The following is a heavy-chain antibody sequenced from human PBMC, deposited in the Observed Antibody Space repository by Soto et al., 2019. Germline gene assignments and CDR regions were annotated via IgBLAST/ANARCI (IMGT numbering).Heavy chain of an antibody. J-gene: IGHJ5*02. CDR3: ARDAHIRITMVRGGKFVHWFDP. Sequence: GASVKVSCKASGYTFTSYGVSWVRQAPGQGLEWMGGISAYNGTANYAQKFQGRVTMTADESTSTAYMELSSLRSEDTAVYYCARDAHIRITMVRGGKFVHWFDPWGQGTLVTVSS. CDR1: GYTFTSYG. CDR2: ISAYNGTA. V-gene: IGHV1-18*01. D-gene: IGHD3-10*01.